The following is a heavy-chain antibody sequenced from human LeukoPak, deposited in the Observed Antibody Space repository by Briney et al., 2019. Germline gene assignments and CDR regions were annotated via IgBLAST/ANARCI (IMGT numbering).Heavy chain of an antibody. CDR1: GYTFPSYT. Sequence: GASVKVSCKASGYTFPSYTLHWVRQAPGQGLEWMGKIDPSGGSTAYTPRLQGRVTMTRDTSTSTVYMELSSLTSEDTAVYYCARGQYYYDSSGYADAFDIWGQGTMVTVSS. D-gene: IGHD3-22*01. V-gene: IGHV1-46*04. CDR2: IDPSGGST. CDR3: ARGQYYYDSSGYADAFDI. J-gene: IGHJ3*02.